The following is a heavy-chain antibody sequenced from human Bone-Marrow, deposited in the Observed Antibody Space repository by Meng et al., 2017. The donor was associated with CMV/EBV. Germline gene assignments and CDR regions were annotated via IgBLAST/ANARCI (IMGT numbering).Heavy chain of an antibody. J-gene: IGHJ6*01. CDR2: IYSGGST. CDR3: ARVKGAAAVYGMDV. Sequence: GGSLRLSCAASGFTVSSNYMSWVRQAPGKGLEWVSVIYSGGSTYYADAVKGRFTISRDNSKNTLYLQMNSLRAEDTAVYYCARVKGAAAVYGMDVWGQGTTVTVYS. D-gene: IGHD6-13*01. CDR1: GFTVSSNY. V-gene: IGHV3-53*01.